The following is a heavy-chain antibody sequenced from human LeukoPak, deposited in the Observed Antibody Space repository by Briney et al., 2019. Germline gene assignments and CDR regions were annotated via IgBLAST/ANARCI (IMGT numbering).Heavy chain of an antibody. J-gene: IGHJ6*02. V-gene: IGHV3-21*01. D-gene: IGHD2-15*01. CDR1: GFTFSSYS. CDR3: ARECGGSCPHYYYYGMDV. CDR2: ISSSSSYI. Sequence: NPGGSLRLSCAASGFTFSSYSMNWVRQAPGKGLEWVSSISSSSSYIYYADSVKGRFTISRDNAKSSLYLQMNSLRAEDTAVYYCARECGGSCPHYYYYGMDVWGQGTTVTVSS.